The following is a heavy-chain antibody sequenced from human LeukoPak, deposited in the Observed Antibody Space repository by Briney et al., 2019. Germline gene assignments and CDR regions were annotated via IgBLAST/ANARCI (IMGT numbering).Heavy chain of an antibody. Sequence: GGSLRLSCAASGFTFSSYSMNWVRQAPGRGLEWVYYISSSSSTIYYADSVKGRFTISRDNAKNSLYLQMNSLRAEDTAVYYCARVNVPAAIASASDIWGQGTMVTVSS. CDR1: GFTFSSYS. CDR3: ARVNVPAAIASASDI. D-gene: IGHD2-2*01. V-gene: IGHV3-48*04. J-gene: IGHJ3*02. CDR2: ISSSSSTI.